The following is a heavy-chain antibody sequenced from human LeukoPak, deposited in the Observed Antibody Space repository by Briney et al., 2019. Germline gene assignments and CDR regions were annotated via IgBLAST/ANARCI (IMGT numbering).Heavy chain of an antibody. J-gene: IGHJ5*02. V-gene: IGHV3-23*01. CDR1: GFTFSNSA. D-gene: IGHD3-9*01. Sequence: PGGSLRLSCAASGFTFSNSAMSWVRQAPGKGLEWVSTLSGSGITTYYADSVKGRFTISRDNSKNTLYLQMNSLRAEDTAVYYCAGGSGYLITSWGQGTLVTVSS. CDR3: AGGSGYLITS. CDR2: LSGSGITT.